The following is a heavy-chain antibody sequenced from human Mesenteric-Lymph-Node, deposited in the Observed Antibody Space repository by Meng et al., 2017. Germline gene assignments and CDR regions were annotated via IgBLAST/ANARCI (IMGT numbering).Heavy chain of an antibody. Sequence: SVKVSCKASGGTFSSYAISWVRQAPGQGLEWMGGIIPIFGTANYAQKFQGRVTMTEDTSTDTAYMELSSLRSEDTAVYYCATASGWYISWFDPWGQGTLVTVSS. CDR3: ATASGWYISWFDP. D-gene: IGHD6-19*01. V-gene: IGHV1-69*06. CDR2: IIPIFGTA. CDR1: GGTFSSYA. J-gene: IGHJ5*02.